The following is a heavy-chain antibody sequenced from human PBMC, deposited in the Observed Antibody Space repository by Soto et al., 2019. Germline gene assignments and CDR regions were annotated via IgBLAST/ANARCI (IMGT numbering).Heavy chain of an antibody. CDR2: IYYSGIT. CDR3: ARGGGVYYFDY. CDR1: GGSITSYY. J-gene: IGHJ4*02. D-gene: IGHD2-8*02. Sequence: SETLSLTCTVSGGSITSYYWSWIRQPPGKGLEWIGYIYYSGITDYNPSLKSRVTISVDTSKSLFSLKLSSVTAADTAVYYCARGGGVYYFDYWGQGTLVTVSS. V-gene: IGHV4-59*01.